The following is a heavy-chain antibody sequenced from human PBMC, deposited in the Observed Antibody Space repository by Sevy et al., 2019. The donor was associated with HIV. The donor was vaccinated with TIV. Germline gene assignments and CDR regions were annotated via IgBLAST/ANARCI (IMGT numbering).Heavy chain of an antibody. D-gene: IGHD1-1*01. J-gene: IGHJ4*02. CDR3: AKDECCCNCYFDF. CDR2: IWFFGTGK. CDR1: GFNFSEHG. V-gene: IGHV3-33*03. Sequence: GGSLRLSCAASGFNFSEHGMHWVRQAPGKGLEWVAVIWFFGTGKYYGDSVKGRFTISRDNSKNTLYLKMDILRPDDTAMYYCAKDECCCNCYFDFWGQGTLVTVSS.